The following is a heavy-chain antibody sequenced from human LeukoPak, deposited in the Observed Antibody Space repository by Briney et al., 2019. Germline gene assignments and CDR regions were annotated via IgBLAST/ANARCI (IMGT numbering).Heavy chain of an antibody. CDR2: FYYTGST. CDR3: ARDLERTRTDGGHYNH. Sequence: SETLSLTCTVSGGSISSSGYYWGWIRQPPGQPLEWIGSFYYTGSTYYNPSLKSRVTISVDTSKNQFSLKLSSVTAADTAVYYCARDLERTRTDGGHYNHWGQGTLVTVSS. CDR1: GGSISSSGYY. D-gene: IGHD1-1*01. V-gene: IGHV4-39*07. J-gene: IGHJ4*02.